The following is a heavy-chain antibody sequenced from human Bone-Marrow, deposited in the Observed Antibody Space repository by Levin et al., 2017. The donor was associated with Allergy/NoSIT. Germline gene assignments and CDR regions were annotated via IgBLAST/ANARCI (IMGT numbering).Heavy chain of an antibody. D-gene: IGHD6-13*01. CDR1: GDRVSTSSAT. V-gene: IGHV6-1*01. CDR2: TYYTSEWNN. J-gene: IGHJ4*02. CDR3: ARERGADSTTWYETFDY. Sequence: SSQTLSLTCAVSGDRVSTSSATWNWIRQSPSRGLEWLGRTYYTSEWNNDYAMSVKGRITITPDTSKNQFSLHLKSVTPEDTAVYYCARERGADSTTWYETFDYWGQGTQVTVSS.